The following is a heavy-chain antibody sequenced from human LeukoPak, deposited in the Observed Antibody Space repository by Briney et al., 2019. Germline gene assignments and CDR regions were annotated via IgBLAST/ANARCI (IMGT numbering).Heavy chain of an antibody. V-gene: IGHV3-53*05. CDR2: IYSGGST. CDR1: GFTVSSNY. CDR3: VKDRSIAAPNNDFFDS. J-gene: IGHJ4*02. D-gene: IGHD6-6*01. Sequence: NPGGSLRLSCAASGFTVSSNYMSWVRQAPGKGLEWVSVIYSGGSTYYADSVKGRFTISRDNSKNTLYLQMSSLRADDTAVYYCVKDRSIAAPNNDFFDSWGQGALVTVSS.